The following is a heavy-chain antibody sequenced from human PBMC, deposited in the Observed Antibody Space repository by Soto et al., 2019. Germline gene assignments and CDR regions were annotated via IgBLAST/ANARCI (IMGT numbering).Heavy chain of an antibody. CDR2: IYHSGST. J-gene: IGHJ4*02. CDR1: GGSVSNDAYY. D-gene: IGHD3-10*01. Sequence: QVQLQESGPGLVKPSETLSLTCIVSGGSVSNDAYYWSWIRQPPGKGLEWIGYIYHSGSTYYNPCHKGRVPISADTSANKFSLKVSSVTAADTAVYYCARLGIGWEFPFDYWGQGALVNVSS. CDR3: ARLGIGWEFPFDY. V-gene: IGHV4-61*08.